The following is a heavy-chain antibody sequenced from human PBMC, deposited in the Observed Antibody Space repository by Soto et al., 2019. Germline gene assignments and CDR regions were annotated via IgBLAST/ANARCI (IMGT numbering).Heavy chain of an antibody. CDR1: GGSIRRGDYY. D-gene: IGHD4-17*01. V-gene: IGHV4-30-4*01. Sequence: TLSLTCAVSGGSIRRGDYYWSSIRQPSGKGLEWIGYIHYSGSTYYTPSLKSRVTISVDTSKNQFSLKLSSVTAADTAVYYCATYGDYHAFDIWGQGTMVTVSS. CDR3: ATYGDYHAFDI. CDR2: IHYSGST. J-gene: IGHJ3*02.